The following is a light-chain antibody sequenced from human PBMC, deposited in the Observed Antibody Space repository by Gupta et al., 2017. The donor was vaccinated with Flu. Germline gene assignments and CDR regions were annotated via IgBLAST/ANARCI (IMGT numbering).Light chain of an antibody. J-gene: IGLJ2*01. CDR2: DVT. CDR1: SSDVGGYNY. CDR3: SSYTTSSTL. Sequence: GTSSDVGGYNYVSWYQQHPGKAPKLMMYDVTNRPSGVSNRFSGSKSGNTASLTISGLQAEDEADYYCSSYTTSSTLFGGGTKLTVL. V-gene: IGLV2-14*04.